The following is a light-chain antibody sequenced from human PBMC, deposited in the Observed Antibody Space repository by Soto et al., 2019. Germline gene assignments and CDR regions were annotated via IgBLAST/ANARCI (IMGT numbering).Light chain of an antibody. Sequence: QSALTQPASVSGSPGQSITISCTGTSRDVGRYNLVSWYQQHPGKAPKLMIYEVTKRPSGVSHRFSGSKSGTTASLTISGLQAEDEADFYCAAWDDSLNGCVFGTGTKLTVL. CDR2: EVT. CDR3: AAWDDSLNGCV. J-gene: IGLJ1*01. CDR1: SRDVGRYNL. V-gene: IGLV2-23*02.